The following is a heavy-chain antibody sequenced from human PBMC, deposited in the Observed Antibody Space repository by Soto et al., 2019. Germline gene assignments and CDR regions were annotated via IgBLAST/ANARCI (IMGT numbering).Heavy chain of an antibody. CDR1: GYTFTSYG. CDR2: ISGYNGNT. CDR3: ARGYFDY. Sequence: QVQLVQSGAEVKKPGASVKVSCRTSGYTFTSYGVSWVRQAPGQGLEWVGWISGYNGNTNYAQKLQGRVTMTTDTSTATAYMELRGLRSDDTAIYYWARGYFDYWGQGTLVTVSS. J-gene: IGHJ4*02. V-gene: IGHV1-18*04.